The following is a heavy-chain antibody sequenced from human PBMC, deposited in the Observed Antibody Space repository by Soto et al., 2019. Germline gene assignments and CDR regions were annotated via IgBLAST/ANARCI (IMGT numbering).Heavy chain of an antibody. CDR3: VRSGHSFEGAM. Sequence: SETLSLTCSVSGASMNDYYGSWVRQPPGKGLEWIGYMHSTGRANSNSSLNSRVSISVDTSKNRFSLSLTSVTPADTAVYYRVRSGHSFEGAMWGRGILVTVSS. CDR2: MHSTGRA. V-gene: IGHV4-59*01. J-gene: IGHJ4*02. D-gene: IGHD2-2*01. CDR1: GASMNDYY.